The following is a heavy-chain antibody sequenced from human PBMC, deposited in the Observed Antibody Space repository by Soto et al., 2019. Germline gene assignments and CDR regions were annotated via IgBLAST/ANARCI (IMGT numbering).Heavy chain of an antibody. CDR2: IIPIFGTA. D-gene: IGHD5-18*01. CDR1: GGTFSSYA. CDR3: ASLAAVDTAMVIDY. V-gene: IGHV1-69*13. Sequence: SVKVSCKASGGTFSSYAISWVRQAPGQGLEWMGGIIPIFGTANYAQKFQGRVTITADESTSTSYMELSSLRSEDTAVYYCASLAAVDTAMVIDYWGQGTLVTVSS. J-gene: IGHJ4*02.